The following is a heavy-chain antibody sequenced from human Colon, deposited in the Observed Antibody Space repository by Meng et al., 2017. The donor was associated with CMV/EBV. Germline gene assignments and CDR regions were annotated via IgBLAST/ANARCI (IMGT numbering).Heavy chain of an antibody. CDR3: ARDLFSPGGNSCFDY. CDR1: GYTFNKHG. Sequence: ASVKVSCKASGYTFNKHGINCVRQVPGQGLEWMGWINLWNGNIEYAQKFQGRITLTTDESTSTAYMELRSLTSDDTALYYCARDLFSPGGNSCFDYWGQGTVVTVSS. CDR2: INLWNGNI. D-gene: IGHD3-16*01. J-gene: IGHJ4*02. V-gene: IGHV1-18*01.